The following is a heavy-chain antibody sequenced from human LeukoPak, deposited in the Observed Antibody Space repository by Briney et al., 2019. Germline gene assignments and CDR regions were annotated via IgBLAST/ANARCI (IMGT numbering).Heavy chain of an antibody. CDR1: GGSISSGGYY. CDR3: ARTDYGVDDY. V-gene: IGHV4-31*03. Sequence: SETLSLTCTVSGGSISSGGYYWSWIRQHPGKDLEWIGYIYYSGSTYYNPSLKSRVTISVDTSKNQFSLKLSSVTAADTAVYYCARTDYGVDDYWGQGTLVTVSS. J-gene: IGHJ4*02. D-gene: IGHD4-17*01. CDR2: IYYSGST.